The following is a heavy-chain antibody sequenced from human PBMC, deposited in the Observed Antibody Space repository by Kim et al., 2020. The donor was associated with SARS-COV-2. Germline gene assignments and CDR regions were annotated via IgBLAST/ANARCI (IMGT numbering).Heavy chain of an antibody. Sequence: GGSLRLSCAASGFTFDDYAMHWVRQAPGKGLEWVSGISWNSGSIGYADSVKGRFTISRDNAKNSLYLQMNSLRAEDTALYYCAKAQGLNHHKGEYGMDV. CDR3: AKAQGLNHHKGEYGMDV. CDR1: GFTFDDYA. D-gene: IGHD3-16*01. V-gene: IGHV3-9*01. CDR2: ISWNSGSI. J-gene: IGHJ6*01.